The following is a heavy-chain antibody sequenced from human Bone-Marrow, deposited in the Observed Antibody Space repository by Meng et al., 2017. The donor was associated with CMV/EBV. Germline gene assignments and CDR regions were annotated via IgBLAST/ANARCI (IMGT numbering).Heavy chain of an antibody. CDR2: INPNSGGT. Sequence: ASVKVSCKASGYTSTGYYMHWVRQAPGQGLEWMGWINPNSGGTNYAQKFQGRVTMTRDTSISTAYMELSRLRSDDTAVYYCARGYYGSGSYFTYWGQGTLVTVSS. CDR3: ARGYYGSGSYFTY. J-gene: IGHJ4*02. D-gene: IGHD3-10*01. CDR1: GYTSTGYY. V-gene: IGHV1-2*02.